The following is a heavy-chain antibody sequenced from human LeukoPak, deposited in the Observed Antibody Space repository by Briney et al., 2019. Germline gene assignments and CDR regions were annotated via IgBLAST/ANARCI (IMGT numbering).Heavy chain of an antibody. CDR2: MNPNSGNT. CDR1: GYTFTSYD. V-gene: IGHV1-8*01. D-gene: IGHD3-22*01. J-gene: IGHJ6*03. Sequence: ASVKVSCKASGYTFTSYDINWVRQATGQGLEWMGWMNPNSGNTGYAQKFQGGVTMTRNTSISTAYMELSSLRSEDTAVYYCAREGIQDYYDRGYYYYMDVWGKGTTVTVSS. CDR3: AREGIQDYYDRGYYYYMDV.